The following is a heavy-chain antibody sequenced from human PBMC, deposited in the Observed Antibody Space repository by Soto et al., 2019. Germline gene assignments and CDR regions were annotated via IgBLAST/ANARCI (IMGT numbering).Heavy chain of an antibody. D-gene: IGHD4-17*01. Sequence: EVQVLESGGGLVQPGGSLRLSCAASGFTFSSYAMSWVRRAPGQGLEWVSAISGSGSNPYYADSVKGPFTISRDNSKNTLYLPMNSLRAEDPALYYCAKTASMTIRDGFDHWGQGTLVTVSS. CDR2: ISGSGSNP. V-gene: IGHV3-23*01. CDR3: AKTASMTIRDGFDH. J-gene: IGHJ4*02. CDR1: GFTFSSYA.